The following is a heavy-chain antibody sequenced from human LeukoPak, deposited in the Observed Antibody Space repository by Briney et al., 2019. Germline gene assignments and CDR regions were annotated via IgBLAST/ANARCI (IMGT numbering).Heavy chain of an antibody. D-gene: IGHD2-2*01. Sequence: EASVKVSCKASGYTFTSYGISWVRQAPGQGLEWMGWISAYNGNTNYAQKLQGRVTMTTDTSTSTAYMELRSLRSDDTAVYYCARVMPRYCSSTSCSLASFDPWGQGTLVTVSS. CDR1: GYTFTSYG. V-gene: IGHV1-18*01. CDR3: ARVMPRYCSSTSCSLASFDP. J-gene: IGHJ5*02. CDR2: ISAYNGNT.